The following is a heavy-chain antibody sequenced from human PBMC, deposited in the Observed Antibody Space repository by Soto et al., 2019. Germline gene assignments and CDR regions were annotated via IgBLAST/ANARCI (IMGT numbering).Heavy chain of an antibody. CDR1: GFTFSSYA. CDR3: WMVTDYYYGMDV. J-gene: IGHJ6*02. CDR2: ISYDGSNK. Sequence: GGSLRLSCAASGFTFSSYAMHWVRQAPGKGLEWVAVISYDGSNKYYADSVKGRFTISRDNSKNTLYLQMNSLRAEDTAVYYCWMVTDYYYGMDVWGRGTTVTVSS. D-gene: IGHD5-18*01. V-gene: IGHV3-30-3*01.